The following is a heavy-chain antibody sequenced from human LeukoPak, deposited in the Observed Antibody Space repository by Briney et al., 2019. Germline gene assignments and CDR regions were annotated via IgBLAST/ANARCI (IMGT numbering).Heavy chain of an antibody. CDR1: GGSISSYY. Sequence: PSETLSLTCTVSGGSISSYYWSWIRQPPGKGLEWIGYIYYSGSTNYNPSLKSRVTISVDTSKNQFSLKLSSVTAADTAVYYYARDPRYCTNGVCYSGIDYWGQGTLVTVSS. CDR3: ARDPRYCTNGVCYSGIDY. D-gene: IGHD2-8*01. J-gene: IGHJ4*02. V-gene: IGHV4-59*01. CDR2: IYYSGST.